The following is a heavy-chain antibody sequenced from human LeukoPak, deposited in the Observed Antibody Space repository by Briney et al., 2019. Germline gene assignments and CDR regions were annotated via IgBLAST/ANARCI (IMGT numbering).Heavy chain of an antibody. V-gene: IGHV1-2*02. J-gene: IGHJ4*02. CDR2: INPNSGGT. D-gene: IGHD3-22*01. CDR1: GYTFTGYY. Sequence: ASVKVSCKASGYTFTGYYMHWVRQAPGQGLEWMGWINPNSGGTNYAQKFQGRVTMTRATSISNASMELSRLRSDDTAVYYCAREKKKNHYYDSSGYYCNWGQGTLVTVSS. CDR3: AREKKKNHYYDSSGYYCN.